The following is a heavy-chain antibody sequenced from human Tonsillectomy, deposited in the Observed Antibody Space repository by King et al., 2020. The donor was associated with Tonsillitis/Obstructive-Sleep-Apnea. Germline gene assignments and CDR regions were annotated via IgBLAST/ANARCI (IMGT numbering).Heavy chain of an antibody. CDR2: IWYDGSNK. Sequence: VQLVESGGGVVQPGTSLRLSCAASGFTFSSYGMHWVRQAPGKGLEWVAVIWYDGSNKYYADSVKGRFTISRDNSKNTLYLHMSSLRAEDTAVYYCARREYSGSMYYHYYYMDVWGRGTTVTVSS. D-gene: IGHD5-12*01. CDR1: GFTFSSYG. J-gene: IGHJ6*03. V-gene: IGHV3-33*01. CDR3: ARREYSGSMYYHYYYMDV.